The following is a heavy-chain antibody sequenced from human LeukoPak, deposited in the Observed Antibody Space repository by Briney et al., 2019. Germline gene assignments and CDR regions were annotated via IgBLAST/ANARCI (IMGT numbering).Heavy chain of an antibody. CDR2: IDSGGGYM. J-gene: IGHJ4*02. Sequence: GGSLRLSCAASGFTFSSYGMHWVRQAPGKGLEWVSSIDSGGGYMFYADSVKGRFIISRDNAKDSLYLQMNSLRVEDTAVYYCLRGDRRDYWGQGTLVTVSS. CDR3: LRGDRRDY. V-gene: IGHV3-21*06. CDR1: GFTFSSYG.